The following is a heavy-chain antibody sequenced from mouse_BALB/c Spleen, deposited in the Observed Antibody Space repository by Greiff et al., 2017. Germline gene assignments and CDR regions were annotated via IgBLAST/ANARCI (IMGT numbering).Heavy chain of an antibody. J-gene: IGHJ3*01. V-gene: IGHV3-6*02. Sequence: EVQLVESGPGLVKPSQSLSLTCSVTGYSITSGYYWNWIRQFPGNKLEWMGYISYDGSNNYNPSLKNRISITRDTSKNQFFLKLNSVTTEDTATYYCARADDGYYVAYWGQGTLVTVSA. CDR3: ARADDGYYVAY. CDR2: ISYDGSN. CDR1: GYSITSGYY. D-gene: IGHD2-3*01.